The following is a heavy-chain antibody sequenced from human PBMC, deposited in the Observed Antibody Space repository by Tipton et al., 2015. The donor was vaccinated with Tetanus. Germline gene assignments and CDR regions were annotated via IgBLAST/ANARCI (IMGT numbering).Heavy chain of an antibody. J-gene: IGHJ4*02. D-gene: IGHD3-10*01. Sequence: TLSLTCTVSGVSMNEYYWTWIRQPPGKGLEWIGYSYSTWSATYHPSLESRFTLSVDTSKKQSSLRLTSVTAADTATYYCARGSVRGVIDYWGQGILVTVSS. CDR2: SYSTWSA. CDR3: ARGSVRGVIDY. CDR1: GVSMNEYY. V-gene: IGHV4-59*01.